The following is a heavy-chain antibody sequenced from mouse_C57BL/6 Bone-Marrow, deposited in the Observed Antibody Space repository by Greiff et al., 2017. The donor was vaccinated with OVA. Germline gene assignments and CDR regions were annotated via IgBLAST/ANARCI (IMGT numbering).Heavy chain of an antibody. Sequence: DVKVEESGEGLVKPGGSLKLSCAASGFTFSSYAMSWVRQTPEKRLEWVAYISSGGDYIYYADTVKGRFTSSRDNARNSLYLQMSSLKSEDTAMYYCTRLLDAMDYWGQGTSVTVSS. CDR3: TRLLDAMDY. CDR1: GFTFSSYA. V-gene: IGHV5-9-1*02. D-gene: IGHD2-1*01. CDR2: ISSGGDYI. J-gene: IGHJ4*01.